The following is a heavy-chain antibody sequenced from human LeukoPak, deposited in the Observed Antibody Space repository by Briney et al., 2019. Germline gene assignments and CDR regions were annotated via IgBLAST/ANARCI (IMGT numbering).Heavy chain of an antibody. Sequence: PGGSLRLSCAATGFTFSNYAIHWGRQAPGKGLEWVAFISDDGSRQHYADSVKGRFTISRDNSKNTLNLQMNSLRAEDTAVYYCARGGGVVALQRWGQGTLVTVSS. CDR2: ISDDGSRQ. CDR1: GFTFSNYA. D-gene: IGHD3-22*01. CDR3: ARGGGVVALQR. J-gene: IGHJ1*01. V-gene: IGHV3-30-3*01.